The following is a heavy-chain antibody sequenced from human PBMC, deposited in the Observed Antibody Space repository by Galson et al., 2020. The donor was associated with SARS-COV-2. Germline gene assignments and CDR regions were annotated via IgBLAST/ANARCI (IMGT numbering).Heavy chain of an antibody. CDR3: ARLDAYGPGY. D-gene: IGHD2-21*01. V-gene: IGHV3-48*03. CDR1: GFSFSNYE. J-gene: IGHJ4*02. CDR2: ISSSGRTI. Sequence: SGGSLRLSCAASGFSFSNYEMNWVRQAPGKGLEWISYISSSGRTIHYADSVKGRFTISRDNAKSSLSLQMTSLRAEDTAVYYCARLDAYGPGYWGQGTLVTVSS.